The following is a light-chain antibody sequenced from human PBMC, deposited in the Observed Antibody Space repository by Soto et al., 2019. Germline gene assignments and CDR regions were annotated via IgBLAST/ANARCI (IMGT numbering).Light chain of an antibody. Sequence: QSALPQPASVSGSPGQSITISCSGTSSDVGSSNLVSWYQQCPGKAPKLIIFEGDRRPSGVSGRFSGSKSGNTASLTISGLQAEDEADYYCCSFARSSTFYVFGTGTKLTV. CDR1: SSDVGSSNL. V-gene: IGLV2-23*01. J-gene: IGLJ1*01. CDR3: CSFARSSTFYV. CDR2: EGD.